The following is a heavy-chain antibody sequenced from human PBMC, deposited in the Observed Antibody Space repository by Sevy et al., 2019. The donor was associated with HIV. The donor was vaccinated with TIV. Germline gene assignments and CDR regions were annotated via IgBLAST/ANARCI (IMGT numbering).Heavy chain of an antibody. D-gene: IGHD2-2*01. J-gene: IGHJ6*02. CDR1: GFTFSSYS. Sequence: GGSLRLSCAASGFTFSSYSMNWVRQAPGKGLEWVSSISSSSSYIYYADSVKGRFTISRDNAENSLYLQMNSLRAEDTAVYYCARAKYQLYYYYYYGMDVWGQGTTVTVSS. V-gene: IGHV3-21*01. CDR3: ARAKYQLYYYYYYGMDV. CDR2: ISSSSSYI.